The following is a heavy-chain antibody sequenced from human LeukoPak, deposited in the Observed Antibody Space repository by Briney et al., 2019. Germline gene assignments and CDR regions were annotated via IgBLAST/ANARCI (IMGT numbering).Heavy chain of an antibody. J-gene: IGHJ4*01. CDR2: LSGSGITT. CDR1: GFTFSNSA. V-gene: IGHV3-23*01. Sequence: VGSLRLSCAASGFTFSNSAMSWVRQAPGQGLEWVSTLSGSGITTCYADSVKGRFTISRDNSKNTLYLQMNSLRAEDTAVYYCAKGIYSSGWSYFDYWGHGTLVTVSS. CDR3: AKGIYSSGWSYFDY. D-gene: IGHD6-19*01.